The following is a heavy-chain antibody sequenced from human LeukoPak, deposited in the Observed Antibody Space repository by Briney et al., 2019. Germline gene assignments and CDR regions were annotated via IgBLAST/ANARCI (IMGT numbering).Heavy chain of an antibody. CDR1: GFTFSDYY. CDR3: ARGGTLTLRY. Sequence: GGSLRLSCAASGFTFSDYYMSWIHQAPGKGLEWVSYISGGGSTISYADSVKGRFIISRDNAQNSLFLQMNTLRAEDTAVYYCARGGTLTLRYWGQGALVTVSS. J-gene: IGHJ4*02. D-gene: IGHD1-1*01. V-gene: IGHV3-11*01. CDR2: ISGGGSTI.